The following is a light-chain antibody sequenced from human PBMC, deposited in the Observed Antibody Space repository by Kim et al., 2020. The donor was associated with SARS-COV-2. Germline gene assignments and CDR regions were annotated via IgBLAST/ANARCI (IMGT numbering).Light chain of an antibody. Sequence: DIQMTQSPSSLSASVGDRVTITYQASQDISTYLNWYQQKPGKVPELLIYDVSNLKTGGPSRFSGSESGTDFTFTISSLQPEDVGTYYCQQYANLPLTFGGGTKVDIK. CDR1: QDISTY. CDR2: DVS. V-gene: IGKV1-33*01. J-gene: IGKJ4*01. CDR3: QQYANLPLT.